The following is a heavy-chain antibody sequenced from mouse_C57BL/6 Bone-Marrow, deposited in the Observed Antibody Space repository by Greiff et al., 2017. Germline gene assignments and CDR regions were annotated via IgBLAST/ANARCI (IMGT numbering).Heavy chain of an antibody. CDR2: ISSGSSTI. Sequence: EVKLEESGGGLVKPGGSLKLSCAASGFTFSDYGMHWVRQAPEKGLEWVAYISSGSSTIYYAHTVKGRFTISRDNAKNTLFLQMTSLRSEDTAMYYCARKAYYFDYWGQGITLTVSS. CDR3: ARKAYYFDY. J-gene: IGHJ2*01. CDR1: GFTFSDYG. V-gene: IGHV5-17*01.